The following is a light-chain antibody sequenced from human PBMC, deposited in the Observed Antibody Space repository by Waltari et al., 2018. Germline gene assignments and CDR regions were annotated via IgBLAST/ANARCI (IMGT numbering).Light chain of an antibody. V-gene: IGLV1-44*01. CDR3: AAWDDSLNGPV. Sequence: QSVLTQPPSASGTPGQRVTISCSGSSSNIGGNAVRWYQQLPGTAPKLLIYTNNERPSGVPARFSGSRSGTSASLAISGLQSEDEADYYCAAWDDSLNGPVFGGGTKLTVL. CDR1: SSNIGGNA. J-gene: IGLJ3*02. CDR2: TNN.